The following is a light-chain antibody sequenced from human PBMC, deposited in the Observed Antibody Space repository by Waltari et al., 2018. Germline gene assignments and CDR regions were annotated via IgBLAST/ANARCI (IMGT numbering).Light chain of an antibody. CDR1: QPISSY. Sequence: DIQMTQSPSSLSASIGDRVIITCRASQPISSYLNWYQQKPGKAPKLLIYAESSFQIGVPSRFSGSGSGTDFTLTISSLQPEDFGTYYCQQSYTLPYTFGQGTKLEIK. J-gene: IGKJ2*01. CDR2: AES. V-gene: IGKV1-39*01. CDR3: QQSYTLPYT.